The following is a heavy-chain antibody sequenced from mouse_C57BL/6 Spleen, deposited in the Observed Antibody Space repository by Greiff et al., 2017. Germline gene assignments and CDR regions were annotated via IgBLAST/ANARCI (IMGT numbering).Heavy chain of an antibody. J-gene: IGHJ4*01. V-gene: IGHV3-6*01. CDR2: ISYDGSN. CDR3: ARGLWGAMDY. CDR1: GYSITSGYY. Sequence: VQLKESGPGLVKPSQSLSLTCSVTGYSITSGYYWNWIRQFPGNKLEWMGYISYDGSNNYNPSLKNRISITRDTSKNQFFLKLNSVTTEDTATYYCARGLWGAMDYWGQGTSVTVSS. D-gene: IGHD1-1*02.